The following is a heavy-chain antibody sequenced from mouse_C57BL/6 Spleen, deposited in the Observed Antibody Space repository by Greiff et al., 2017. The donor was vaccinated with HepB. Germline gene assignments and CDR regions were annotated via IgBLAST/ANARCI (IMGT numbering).Heavy chain of an antibody. CDR2: IDPSDSET. J-gene: IGHJ4*01. V-gene: IGHV1-52*01. CDR1: GYTFTSYW. D-gene: IGHD2-1*01. Sequence: QVQLKQPGAELVRPGSSVKLSCKASGYTFTSYWMHWVKQRPIQGLEWIGNIDPSDSETHYNQKFKDKATLTVDKSSSTAYMQLSSLTSEDSAVYYCARLVYYGNYDAMDYWGQGTSVTVSS. CDR3: ARLVYYGNYDAMDY.